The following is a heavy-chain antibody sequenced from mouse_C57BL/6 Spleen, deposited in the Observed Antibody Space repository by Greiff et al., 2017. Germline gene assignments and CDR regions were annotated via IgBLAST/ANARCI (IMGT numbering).Heavy chain of an antibody. V-gene: IGHV1-42*01. J-gene: IGHJ4*01. CDR1: GYSFTGYY. D-gene: IGHD1-1*01. Sequence: EVQLQQSGPELVKPGASVKISCKASGYSFTGYYMNWVKQSPEKSLEWIGEINPSTGGTTYNQKFKAKATLTVDKSSSTAYMQLKSLTSEDSAVYYCARRGVVADAMDYWGQGTSVTVSS. CDR2: INPSTGGT. CDR3: ARRGVVADAMDY.